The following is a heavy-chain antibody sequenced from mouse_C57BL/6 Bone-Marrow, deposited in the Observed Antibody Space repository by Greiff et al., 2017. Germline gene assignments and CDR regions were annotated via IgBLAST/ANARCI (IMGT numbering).Heavy chain of an antibody. D-gene: IGHD2-3*01. CDR2: INPSSGYT. J-gene: IGHJ2*01. Sequence: VQLQQSGAELAKPGASVKLSCKASGYTFTSYWMHWVKQRPGQGLEWIGYINPSSGYTKYNQKFKDKATLTADKSSSTAYMQLSSLTYEDAAGSYCARRWLLHFDYWGQGTTRTVSS. V-gene: IGHV1-7*01. CDR3: ARRWLLHFDY. CDR1: GYTFTSYW.